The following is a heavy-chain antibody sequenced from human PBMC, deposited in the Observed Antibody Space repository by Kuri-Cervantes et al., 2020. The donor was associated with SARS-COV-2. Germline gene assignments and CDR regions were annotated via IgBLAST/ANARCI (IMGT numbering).Heavy chain of an antibody. CDR2: ISYDGSNK. D-gene: IGHD2-2*01. CDR3: ARGDIVVVPAAISYYYYGMDV. CDR1: GFTFSSYA. V-gene: IGHV3-30*04. Sequence: GESLKISCAASGFTFSSYAMHWVRQAPGKGLEWVAVISYDGSNKYYADSVKGRFTISRDNSKNTLYPQMNSLRAEDTAVYYCARGDIVVVPAAISYYYYGMDVWGQGSTVTVSS. J-gene: IGHJ6*02.